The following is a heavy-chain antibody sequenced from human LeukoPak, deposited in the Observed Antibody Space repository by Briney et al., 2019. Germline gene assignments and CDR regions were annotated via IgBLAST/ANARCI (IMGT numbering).Heavy chain of an antibody. V-gene: IGHV4-4*02. CDR1: GGSISSSNW. D-gene: IGHD5-18*01. CDR3: ARLGGYSYGRKDY. CDR2: IYHSGST. J-gene: IGHJ4*02. Sequence: SETLSLTCAVSGGSISSSNWWSWVRRPPGKGLEWIGEIYHSGSTNYNPSLKSRVTISVDKSKNQFSLKLSSVTAADTAVYYCARLGGYSYGRKDYWGQGTLVTVSS.